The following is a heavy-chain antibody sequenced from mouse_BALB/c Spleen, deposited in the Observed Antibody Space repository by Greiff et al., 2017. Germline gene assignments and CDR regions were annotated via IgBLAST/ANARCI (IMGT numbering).Heavy chain of an antibody. CDR2: INPGSGGT. Sequence: VQLQQSGAELVRPGTSVKVSCKASGYAFTNYLIEWVKQRPGQGLEWIGVINPGSGGTNYNEKFKGKATLTADKSSSTAYMQLNSLTSEDSAVYYCAYGYDEAGFAYWGQGTLVTVSA. V-gene: IGHV1-54*01. J-gene: IGHJ3*01. CDR1: GYAFTNYL. D-gene: IGHD2-2*01. CDR3: AYGYDEAGFAY.